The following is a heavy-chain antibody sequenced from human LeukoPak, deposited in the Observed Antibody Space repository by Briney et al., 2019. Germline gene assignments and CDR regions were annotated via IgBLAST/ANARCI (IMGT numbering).Heavy chain of an antibody. CDR3: TRATGGLSDY. D-gene: IGHD1-1*01. Sequence: ASVKVSCKTSGYIFTNYDINWVRQAPGQGLEWMGWISPYNGDTKYAQKFRDRVTMSTDTSTSTTYMGLRSLRSDDTAVYYCTRATGGLSDYWGQGTLVTVSS. J-gene: IGHJ4*02. CDR2: ISPYNGDT. V-gene: IGHV1-18*04. CDR1: GYIFTNYD.